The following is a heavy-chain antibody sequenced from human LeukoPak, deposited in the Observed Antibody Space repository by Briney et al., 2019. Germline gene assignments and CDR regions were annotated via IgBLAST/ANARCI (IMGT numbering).Heavy chain of an antibody. Sequence: GGSLRLSCAASGFTFSSYEMNWVRQAPGEGLEWVSYISSSGSTIYYADSVKGRFTISRDNAKNSLYLQMNSLRAEDTAVYYCARGGSRGMDVWGQGTTVTVSS. CDR3: ARGGSRGMDV. CDR1: GFTFSSYE. J-gene: IGHJ6*02. D-gene: IGHD1-26*01. V-gene: IGHV3-48*03. CDR2: ISSSGSTI.